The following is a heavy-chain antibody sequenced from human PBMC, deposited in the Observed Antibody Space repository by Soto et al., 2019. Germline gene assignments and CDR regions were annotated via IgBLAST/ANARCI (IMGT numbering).Heavy chain of an antibody. V-gene: IGHV5-51*01. CDR1: GYSFTRYW. J-gene: IGHJ5*02. D-gene: IGHD3-16*01. CDR3: ARSRSLRFQEYTRLDP. CDR2: IYPEDSEA. Sequence: PVESLKISCKGSGYSFTRYWMVWVGQMPGNGLEWMGLIYPEDSEARYRPSFEGQVTISADKSIDPDYLQWSSLKASDTAMYFCARSRSLRFQEYTRLDPWGQGIMVTVSS.